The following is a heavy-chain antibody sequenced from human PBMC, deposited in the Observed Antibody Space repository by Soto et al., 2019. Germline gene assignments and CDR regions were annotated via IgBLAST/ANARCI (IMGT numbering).Heavy chain of an antibody. CDR3: ARERPDGSRLDP. D-gene: IGHD6-13*01. CDR2: IYYSGST. CDR1: GGSISSGDYY. Sequence: QVQLQESGPGLVKPSQTPSLTCTVSGGSISSGDYYWSWIRQPPGKGLEWIGYIYYSGSTYYNPSLKSRVTISVDTSNIQFSLKLSSVTAADTAVYYCARERPDGSRLDPWGQGTLVTVSS. J-gene: IGHJ5*02. V-gene: IGHV4-30-4*01.